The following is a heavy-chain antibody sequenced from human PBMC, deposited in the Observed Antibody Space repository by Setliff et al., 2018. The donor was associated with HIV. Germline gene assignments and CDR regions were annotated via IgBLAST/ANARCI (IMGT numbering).Heavy chain of an antibody. J-gene: IGHJ4*02. CDR3: VNPSGAMGDFDS. CDR2: IYYHGST. Sequence: PSETLSLTCTVSGVSISSYFWGWIRQPPGKGLEWIGTIYYHGSTYYNPSLKSRVTISIDTSKNQFSLQLTSVTAAVTAVYYCVNPSGAMGDFDSWGQGTLVTVSS. V-gene: IGHV4-39*01. CDR1: GVSISSYF. D-gene: IGHD3-16*01.